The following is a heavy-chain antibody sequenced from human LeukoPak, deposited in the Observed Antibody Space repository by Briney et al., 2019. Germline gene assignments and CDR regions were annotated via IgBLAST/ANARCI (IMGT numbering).Heavy chain of an antibody. CDR3: ATDSTYYYMDV. V-gene: IGHV1-24*01. CDR2: FDPEDGET. J-gene: IGHJ6*03. D-gene: IGHD2-2*01. CDR1: GYTLTELS. Sequence: ASVKVSCKVSGYTLTELSIHWVRHAPGKGLEWMGGFDPEDGETIYAQKFQGRVTMTEDTSTDTAYMELSSLRSEDTAVYYCATDSTYYYMDVWGKGTTVAVSS.